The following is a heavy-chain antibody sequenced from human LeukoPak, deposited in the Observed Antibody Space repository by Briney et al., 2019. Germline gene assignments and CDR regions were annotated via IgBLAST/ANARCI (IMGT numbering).Heavy chain of an antibody. J-gene: IGHJ3*02. CDR3: ARVKALLWFGELFDDAFDI. D-gene: IGHD3-10*01. V-gene: IGHV1-3*01. CDR1: GYTFTSYA. Sequence: ASVKVSCKASGYTFTSYAMHWVRQAPGQRLEWMGRINAGNGNTKYSQKFQGRVTITRDTSASTAYMELSSLRSEDTAVYYCARVKALLWFGELFDDAFDIWGQGTMVTVSS. CDR2: INAGNGNT.